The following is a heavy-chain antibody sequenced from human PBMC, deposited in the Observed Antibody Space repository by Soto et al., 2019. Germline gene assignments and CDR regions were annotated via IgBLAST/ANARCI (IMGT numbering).Heavy chain of an antibody. CDR3: ARAPRRLLGYCSGGSCYGFGY. Sequence: SETLSLTCAVYGGSFSGYYWSWIRQPPGKGLEWIGEINHSGSTNYNPSLKSRVTISVDTSKNQFSLKLSSVTAADTAVYYCARAPRRLLGYCSGGSCYGFGYWGQGTLVTV. J-gene: IGHJ4*02. V-gene: IGHV4-34*01. CDR1: GGSFSGYY. D-gene: IGHD2-15*01. CDR2: INHSGST.